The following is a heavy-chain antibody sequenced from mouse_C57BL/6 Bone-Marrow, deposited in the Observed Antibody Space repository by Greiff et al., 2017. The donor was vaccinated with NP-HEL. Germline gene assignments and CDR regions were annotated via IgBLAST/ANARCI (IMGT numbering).Heavy chain of an antibody. D-gene: IGHD4-1*01. J-gene: IGHJ3*01. V-gene: IGHV5-9-1*02. Sequence: VKLVESGEGLVKPGGSLKLSCAASGFTFSSYAMSWVRQTPEKRLVWVAYISSGGDYIYYADTVKGRFTISRDNARNTLYLQMSSLKSEDTAMYYCTILTGKGAWFAYWGQGTLVTVSA. CDR3: TILTGKGAWFAY. CDR1: GFTFSSYA. CDR2: ISSGGDYI.